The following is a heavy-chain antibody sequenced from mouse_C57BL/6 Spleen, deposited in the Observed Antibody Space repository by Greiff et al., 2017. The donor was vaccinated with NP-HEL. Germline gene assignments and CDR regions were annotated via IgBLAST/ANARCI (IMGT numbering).Heavy chain of an antibody. V-gene: IGHV1-61*01. CDR2: IYPSDSET. Sequence: QLQQSGAELVRPGSSVKLSCKASGYTFTSYWMDWVKQRPGQGLEWIGNIYPSDSETHYNQKFKDKATLTVDKSSSTAYLQLSSLTSEDSAVYYCAREAYYYGSSHWYFDVWGTGTTVTVSS. D-gene: IGHD1-1*01. CDR3: AREAYYYGSSHWYFDV. J-gene: IGHJ1*03. CDR1: GYTFTSYW.